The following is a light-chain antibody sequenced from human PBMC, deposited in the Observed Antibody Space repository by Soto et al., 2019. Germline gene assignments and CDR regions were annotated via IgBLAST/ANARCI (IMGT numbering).Light chain of an antibody. Sequence: QSALTQPASLSGSPGQSITISCTGSSTDVGDYKSVSWYQQHPGKAPKLMIYEVSNRPSGVSNRFSGSKSGDTASLTISGLQAEDEADYYCSSDTSNKNVFGTGTKVTVL. CDR3: SSDTSNKNV. V-gene: IGLV2-14*01. J-gene: IGLJ1*01. CDR1: STDVGDYKS. CDR2: EVS.